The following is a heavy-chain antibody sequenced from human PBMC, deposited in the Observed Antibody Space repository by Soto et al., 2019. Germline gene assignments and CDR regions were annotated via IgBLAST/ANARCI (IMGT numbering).Heavy chain of an antibody. V-gene: IGHV4-34*01. J-gene: IGHJ4*02. CDR3: ARGIRRLQLWFTEGPNRYYFDY. CDR2: INHSGST. D-gene: IGHD5-18*01. CDR1: GGSFSGYY. Sequence: PSETLSLTCAVYGGSFSGYYWSWIRQPPGKGLEWIGEINHSGSTNYNPSLKSRVTISVDTSKNQFSLKLSSVTAADTAVYYCARGIRRLQLWFTEGPNRYYFDYWGQGTLVTVSS.